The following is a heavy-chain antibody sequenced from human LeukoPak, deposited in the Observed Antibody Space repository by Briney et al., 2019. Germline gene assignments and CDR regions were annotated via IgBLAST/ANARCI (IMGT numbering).Heavy chain of an antibody. CDR3: ARDNYDILTGYLTNYFDY. Sequence: GGSLRLSCAASGFTFSSYEMNWVRQAPGKGLEWVSYISSSGSTIYYADSVKGRFTISRDNAKNSLYLQMNSLGAEDTAVYYCARDNYDILTGYLTNYFDYWGQGTLVTVSS. D-gene: IGHD3-9*01. J-gene: IGHJ4*02. CDR1: GFTFSSYE. V-gene: IGHV3-48*03. CDR2: ISSSGSTI.